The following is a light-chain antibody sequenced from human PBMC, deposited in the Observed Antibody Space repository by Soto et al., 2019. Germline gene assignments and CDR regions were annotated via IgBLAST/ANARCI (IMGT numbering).Light chain of an antibody. V-gene: IGKV1D-16*01. CDR3: QHYNSYSEA. CDR2: AAS. J-gene: IGKJ1*01. CDR1: QGIRTW. Sequence: DIQMTQSPSSVPASVGDRVTITCRASQGIRTWLAWYQQKPGEAPKLLIFAASSLRSGVPSRFSGSGSGTEFTLTISSLQPDDFATYYCQHYNSYSEAFGQGTKVDIK.